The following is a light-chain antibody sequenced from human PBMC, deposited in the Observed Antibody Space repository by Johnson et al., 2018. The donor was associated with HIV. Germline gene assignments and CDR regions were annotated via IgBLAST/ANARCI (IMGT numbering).Light chain of an antibody. Sequence: QAVLTQPPSVSAAPRQKVTISCSGSSSNIGNNYVSWYQHLPGTAPKLLIYDNNKRPSGIPDRFSGSKSGTSATLGITGLQTGDEADYYCGTWDSSLSGFVLGTGSKVTV. V-gene: IGLV1-51*01. CDR3: GTWDSSLSGFV. CDR1: SSNIGNNY. CDR2: DNN. J-gene: IGLJ1*01.